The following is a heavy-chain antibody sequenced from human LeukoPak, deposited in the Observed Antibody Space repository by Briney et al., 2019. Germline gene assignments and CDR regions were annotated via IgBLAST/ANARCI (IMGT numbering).Heavy chain of an antibody. Sequence: PGGSLRLSCAASGFTFSSYGMHWVRQAPGKGLEWVAVIWYDGSNKYYADSVKGRFTISRDNPKNTLYLQMNSLRAEDTAVYYCAKDRYSSSWNFDYWGQGTLVTVSS. J-gene: IGHJ4*02. D-gene: IGHD6-13*01. V-gene: IGHV3-33*06. CDR3: AKDRYSSSWNFDY. CDR1: GFTFSSYG. CDR2: IWYDGSNK.